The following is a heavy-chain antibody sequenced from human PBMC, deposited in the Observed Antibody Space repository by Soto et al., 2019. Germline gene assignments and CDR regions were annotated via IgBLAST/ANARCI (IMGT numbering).Heavy chain of an antibody. CDR2: ISGGASDK. CDR1: GFMLSAYW. J-gene: IGHJ4*02. Sequence: EVQLVESGGRLVQPGWSLRLSCAASGFMLSAYWMSWGRQDPGKGLEWVATISGGASDKFYVDSVKGRFTISRDDSKNTLYLQMNSLRDEDTAVYYCVREDWHRFDSWGQGTLVTVSS. D-gene: IGHD2-21*01. V-gene: IGHV3-7*01. CDR3: VREDWHRFDS.